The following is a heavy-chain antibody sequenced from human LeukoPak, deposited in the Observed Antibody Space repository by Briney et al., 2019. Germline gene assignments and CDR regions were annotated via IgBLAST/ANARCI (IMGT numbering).Heavy chain of an antibody. D-gene: IGHD2-15*01. CDR3: ARYVVPSSLDY. V-gene: IGHV3-21*01. CDR2: ISSSSYYI. Sequence: GGSLRLSCAAPGFTFSSYSMNWVRQAPGKGLEWVSYISSSSYYIYYADSVKGRFTISRDNAKNSLYLQMNSLRVEDTAVYFCARYVVPSSLDYWGQGTLVTVSS. J-gene: IGHJ4*02. CDR1: GFTFSSYS.